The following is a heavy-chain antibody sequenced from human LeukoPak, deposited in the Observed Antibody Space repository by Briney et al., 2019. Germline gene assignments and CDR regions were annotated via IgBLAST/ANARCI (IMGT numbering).Heavy chain of an antibody. D-gene: IGHD1-26*01. J-gene: IGHJ5*02. CDR2: INHSGST. Sequence: SETLSLTCAVYGGSFSGYYWSWIRQPPGKGLEWIGEINHSGSTNYNPSPKSRVTISVDTSKNQFSLKLSSVTAADTAVYYCARGRTRWEYGFWFDPWGQGTLVTVSS. CDR1: GGSFSGYY. CDR3: ARGRTRWEYGFWFDP. V-gene: IGHV4-34*01.